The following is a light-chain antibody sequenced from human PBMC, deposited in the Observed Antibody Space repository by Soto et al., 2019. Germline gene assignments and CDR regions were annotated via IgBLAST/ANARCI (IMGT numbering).Light chain of an antibody. CDR2: DAS. V-gene: IGKV3-11*01. CDR1: QSVSTY. CDR3: QQRSNWPRT. Sequence: EIVLTQSPATLSLSPGERATLSRRASQSVSTYLAWYQQKPGQAPRLLIYDASNRATGTPARFSGSGSGTDFTLTISSLESEDFAVYYCQQRSNWPRTFGQGTKLEIK. J-gene: IGKJ2*01.